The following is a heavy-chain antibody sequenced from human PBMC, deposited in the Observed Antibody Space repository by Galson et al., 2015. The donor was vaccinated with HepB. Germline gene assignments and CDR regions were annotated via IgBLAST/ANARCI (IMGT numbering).Heavy chain of an antibody. J-gene: IGHJ6*02. CDR2: IKQDGSEK. CDR3: ARGIYCSGGSCYYYYGMDV. Sequence: SLRLSCAASGFTFSSYWMSWVRQAPGKGLEWVANIKQDGSEKYYVDSVKGRFTISRDNAKNSLYLQMNSLRAEDTAVYYCARGIYCSGGSCYYYYGMDVWGQGTTVTVSS. V-gene: IGHV3-7*03. CDR1: GFTFSSYW. D-gene: IGHD2-15*01.